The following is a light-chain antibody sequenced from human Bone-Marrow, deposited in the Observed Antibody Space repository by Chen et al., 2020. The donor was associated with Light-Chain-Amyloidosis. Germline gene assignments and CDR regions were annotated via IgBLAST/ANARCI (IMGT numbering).Light chain of an antibody. CDR1: QDIRNE. CDR3: LQDSNYPRA. J-gene: IGKJ1*01. V-gene: IGKV1-6*01. CDR2: GAS. Sequence: AIQMTQSPSSLSASVGDRVTITCRASQDIRNELSWYQQRPGKAPKLLIYGASTLQSGVPSRISGGGSGTDFTRTISSLQPEDFATYFCLQDSNYPRAFGQGTRVEI.